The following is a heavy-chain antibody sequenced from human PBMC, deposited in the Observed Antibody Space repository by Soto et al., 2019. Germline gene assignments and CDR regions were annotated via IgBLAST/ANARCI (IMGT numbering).Heavy chain of an antibody. V-gene: IGHV3-33*01. Sequence: QVQLVESGGGVVQPGRSLRLSCVASGFTFSGYGFHWVRQAPGKGLEWVALIWSDGTRDNYAESVKGRCSISRDNSKNTLFLQLDSLRAEDTAVYYCGRDFSIGAPEYWGQGTLVTVSS. J-gene: IGHJ4*02. CDR2: IWSDGTRD. CDR3: GRDFSIGAPEY. D-gene: IGHD6-13*01. CDR1: GFTFSGYG.